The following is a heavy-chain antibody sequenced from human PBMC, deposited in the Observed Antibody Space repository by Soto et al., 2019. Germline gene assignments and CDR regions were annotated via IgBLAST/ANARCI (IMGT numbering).Heavy chain of an antibody. D-gene: IGHD3-10*01. V-gene: IGHV3-53*01. Sequence: EVQLVESGGGLIQPGGSLKLSCAASGFTIGNNYMSWVRQAPGKGLEWVSLIYSTGTTKYADSVKGRFTVSRDNAKNTLYPQMNSLRAEDTALYYCAKDGRGSGSHYNSFGYWGQGTLVTVSS. CDR2: IYSTGTT. CDR1: GFTIGNNY. J-gene: IGHJ4*02. CDR3: AKDGRGSGSHYNSFGY.